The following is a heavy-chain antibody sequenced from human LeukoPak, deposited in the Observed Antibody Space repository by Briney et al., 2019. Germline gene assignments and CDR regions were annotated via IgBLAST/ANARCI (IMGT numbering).Heavy chain of an antibody. CDR1: GYTFTGYY. CDR3: ARDLSVGDILTGQGTYYYYGMDV. V-gene: IGHV1-2*02. Sequence: VASVKVSCKASGYTFTGYYMHWVRQAPGQGLEWMGWINPNSGGTNYAQKFQGKVTMTRDTSISTAYMELSRLRSDDTAVYYCARDLSVGDILTGQGTYYYYGMDVWGQGTTVTVSS. CDR2: INPNSGGT. J-gene: IGHJ6*02. D-gene: IGHD3-9*01.